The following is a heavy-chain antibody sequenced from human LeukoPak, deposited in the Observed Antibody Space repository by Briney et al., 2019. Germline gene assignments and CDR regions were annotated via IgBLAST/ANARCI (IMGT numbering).Heavy chain of an antibody. Sequence: SETLSLTCNVSGGSISAYYWSWIRQHPGKGLEWLGYVYYTGTTNYNPSLTSRVTMSVDTSKNQFSLKVTSVTAAGTAIYFCAAGLSGSGNYYNDDWFDPWGQGTLVTVSS. CDR1: GGSISAYY. V-gene: IGHV4-59*01. CDR2: VYYTGTT. D-gene: IGHD3-10*01. CDR3: AAGLSGSGNYYNDDWFDP. J-gene: IGHJ5*02.